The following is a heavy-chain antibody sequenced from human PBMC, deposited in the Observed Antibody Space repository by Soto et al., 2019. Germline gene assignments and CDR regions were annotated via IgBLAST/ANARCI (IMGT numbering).Heavy chain of an antibody. Sequence: QVQLVESGGGVVQPGRSLRLSCAASGFTFSSYAMHGVRQAPGKGLEWVAVISYDGSNKYYADSVKGRFTISRDNSKNTLYLQMNSLRAEDTAVYYCASRSSGWYALPYYYYGMDVWGQGTTVTVSS. CDR1: GFTFSSYA. D-gene: IGHD6-19*01. J-gene: IGHJ6*02. CDR2: ISYDGSNK. CDR3: ASRSSGWYALPYYYYGMDV. V-gene: IGHV3-30-3*01.